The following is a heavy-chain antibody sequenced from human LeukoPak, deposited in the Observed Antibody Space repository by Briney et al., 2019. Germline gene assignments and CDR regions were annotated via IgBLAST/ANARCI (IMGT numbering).Heavy chain of an antibody. CDR3: ARNYYGSGSYYKGHFDY. D-gene: IGHD3-10*01. CDR2: INPNSGGT. Sequence: ASVKVSCKASGYTFTGYYMHWVRQAPGQGLEWMGRINPNSGGTNYAQKFQGRVTMTRDTSNSTAYMELSRLRSDDTAVYYCARNYYGSGSYYKGHFDYWGQGTLATVSS. J-gene: IGHJ4*02. V-gene: IGHV1-2*06. CDR1: GYTFTGYY.